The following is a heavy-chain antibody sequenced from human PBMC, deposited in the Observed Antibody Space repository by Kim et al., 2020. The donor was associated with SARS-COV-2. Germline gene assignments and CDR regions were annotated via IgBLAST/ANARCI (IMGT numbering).Heavy chain of an antibody. CDR2: DPGGGGRT. CDR3: AKAQRRSSGWYVFEV. D-gene: IGHD6-19*01. CDR1: GFTVNNYA. V-gene: IGHV3-23*01. J-gene: IGHJ4*03. Sequence: GGSLRLSCGASGFTVNNYAMSWVRQAPGKGLEWVSTDPGGGGRTFYADSVKGRFTISRDNAKNTVFLQMNRVRAEDTAVYYCAKAQRRSSGWYVFEVWGQGTLVTVSS.